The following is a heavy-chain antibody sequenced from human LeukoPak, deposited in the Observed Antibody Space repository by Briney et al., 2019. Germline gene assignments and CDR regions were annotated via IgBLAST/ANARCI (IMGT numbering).Heavy chain of an antibody. V-gene: IGHV1-18*01. CDR1: GYTFSSFG. CDR3: ARDWSYDLLTGYLTLDY. D-gene: IGHD3-9*01. Sequence: GASVKVSCKGSGYTFSSFGISWVRQAPGQGLEWMGWISADNGNTNYAQKFQGRVTMTTDTSTSTAYMELRSLRSDDTAVYYCARDWSYDLLTGYLTLDYWGQGTLVTVSS. J-gene: IGHJ4*02. CDR2: ISADNGNT.